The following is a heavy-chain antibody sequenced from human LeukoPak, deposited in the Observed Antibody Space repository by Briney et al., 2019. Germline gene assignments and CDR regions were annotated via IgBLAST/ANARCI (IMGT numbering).Heavy chain of an antibody. Sequence: SETLSLTCAVSGGSISSSNWWSWVRQPPGKGLEWIGEIYHSGGTNYNPSLRSRVTISLDKSKNHFSLKLNSVTAADTAVYYCATFTYASGFDYWGQGTLVTVSS. J-gene: IGHJ4*02. CDR1: GGSISSSNW. CDR2: IYHSGGT. V-gene: IGHV4-4*02. D-gene: IGHD3-10*01. CDR3: ATFTYASGFDY.